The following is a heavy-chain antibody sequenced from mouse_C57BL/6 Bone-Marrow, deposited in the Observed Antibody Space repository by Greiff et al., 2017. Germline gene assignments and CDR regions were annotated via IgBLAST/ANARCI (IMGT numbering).Heavy chain of an antibody. J-gene: IGHJ1*03. D-gene: IGHD1-1*01. Sequence: QVQLQQSGPELVKPGASVKLSCKASGYTFTSYDINWVKQRPGQGLEWIGWIYPRDGSTKYNEKFKGKATLTVDTSSSTAYMELHSLTSEDSAVYFCGKLELDGRSGDWYVDVWGTGTTVTVSS. V-gene: IGHV1-85*01. CDR3: GKLELDGRSGDWYVDV. CDR1: GYTFTSYD. CDR2: IYPRDGST.